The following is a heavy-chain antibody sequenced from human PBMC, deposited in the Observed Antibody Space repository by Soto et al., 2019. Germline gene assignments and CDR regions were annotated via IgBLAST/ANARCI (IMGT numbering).Heavy chain of an antibody. J-gene: IGHJ4*01. Sequence: SETLSLTCTVSGGSISSYYWSWIRQPPGKGLEWIGYIYYSGSTNYNPSLKSRVTISVDTSKNQFSLKLSSVTAADTAVYYCARDYYDSSGYYLEYRGSGPLVT. D-gene: IGHD3-22*01. CDR2: IYYSGST. V-gene: IGHV4-59*01. CDR1: GGSISSYY. CDR3: ARDYYDSSGYYLEY.